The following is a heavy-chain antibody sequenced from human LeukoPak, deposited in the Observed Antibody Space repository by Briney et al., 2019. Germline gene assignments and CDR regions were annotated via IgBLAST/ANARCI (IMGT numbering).Heavy chain of an antibody. V-gene: IGHV3-23*01. CDR2: ITGSTTWT. CDR1: GFTFGNFG. J-gene: IGHJ6*03. CDR3: AREVEVVPATMGADYYYYMDV. Sequence: GGSLRLSCEASGFTFGNFGMTWVRQAPGKGLQWVSGITGSTTWTYYAASVKGRFTVSRDNSQNTLHLQMNSLRADDTAVYYCAREVEVVPATMGADYYYYMDVWGKGTTVTVSS. D-gene: IGHD2-2*01.